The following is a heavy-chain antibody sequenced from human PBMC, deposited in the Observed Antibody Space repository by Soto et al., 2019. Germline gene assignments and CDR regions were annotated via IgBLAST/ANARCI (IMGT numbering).Heavy chain of an antibody. Sequence: EVQLVESGGGLVQPGGSLRLSCAASGFTFSSYEMNWVRQAPGKGLEWVSYISSSGSTTYYADSVKGRFTISRDNAKNSLYLEMNSRRAEDTAVYYCARGVGRLEIVVVVAAGIDPWGQGTLVTVSS. V-gene: IGHV3-48*03. D-gene: IGHD2-15*01. CDR1: GFTFSSYE. CDR3: ARGVGRLEIVVVVAAGIDP. J-gene: IGHJ5*02. CDR2: ISSSGSTT.